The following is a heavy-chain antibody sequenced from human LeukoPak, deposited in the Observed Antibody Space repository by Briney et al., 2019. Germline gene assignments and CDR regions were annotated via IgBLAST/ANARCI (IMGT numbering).Heavy chain of an antibody. CDR2: IYYSGST. D-gene: IGHD6-6*01. CDR1: GGSLSSSYYY. V-gene: IGHV4-39*07. CDR3: ARVVRYNTSSEGYYYMDV. J-gene: IGHJ6*03. Sequence: SETLSPTCTVSGGSLSSSYYYWVWIRQPPGKGLEWIGSIYYSGSTYYNPSLKSRVTISVDTSKNHFSLKLSSVTAADTAVYYCARVVRYNTSSEGYYYMDVWGKGTTVTVSS.